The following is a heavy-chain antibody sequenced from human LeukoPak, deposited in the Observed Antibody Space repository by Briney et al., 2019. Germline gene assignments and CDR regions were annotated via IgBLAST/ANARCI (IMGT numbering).Heavy chain of an antibody. CDR2: IYSGGST. D-gene: IGHD5-24*01. Sequence: GGSLRLSCAASGFTVSSNYMSWVRQAPGKGLEWVSVIYSGGSTYYADSVKGRFTISRDNSKNTLYLQMNSLRAEDTAVYYCARELITPYYYYYGMDVWGQGTTVTVSS. J-gene: IGHJ6*02. CDR3: ARELITPYYYYYGMDV. V-gene: IGHV3-66*01. CDR1: GFTVSSNY.